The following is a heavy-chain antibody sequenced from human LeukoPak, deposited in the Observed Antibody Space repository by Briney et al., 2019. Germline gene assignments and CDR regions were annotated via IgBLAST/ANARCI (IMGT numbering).Heavy chain of an antibody. J-gene: IGHJ6*03. Sequence: GGSLRLSCAASGFTFSSCWMSWVRQAPGEGLEWVANIKQDGSEKYYVDSVKGRFTISRDNAKNPLYLQMNSLRAEDTAVYYCARHYARPRGYYYDTSGPGGYYYYYMDVWGKGTTVTISS. CDR1: GFTFSSCW. CDR3: ARHYARPRGYYYDTSGPGGYYYYYMDV. V-gene: IGHV3-7*01. D-gene: IGHD3-22*01. CDR2: IKQDGSEK.